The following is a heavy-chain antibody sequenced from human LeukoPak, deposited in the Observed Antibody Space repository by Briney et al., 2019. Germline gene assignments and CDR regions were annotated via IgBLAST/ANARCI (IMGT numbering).Heavy chain of an antibody. CDR1: GYTFTGYY. CDR3: ASSPYDFWSIGAFDI. J-gene: IGHJ3*02. Sequence: ASVKVSCKASGYTFTGYYMHWVRQAPGQGLEWMGWINPNSGGTNYAQKFQGRVTMTRDTSISTAYMELSRLRSDDTAVYYCASSPYDFWSIGAFDIWGQGTMVTVSS. D-gene: IGHD3-3*01. CDR2: INPNSGGT. V-gene: IGHV1-2*02.